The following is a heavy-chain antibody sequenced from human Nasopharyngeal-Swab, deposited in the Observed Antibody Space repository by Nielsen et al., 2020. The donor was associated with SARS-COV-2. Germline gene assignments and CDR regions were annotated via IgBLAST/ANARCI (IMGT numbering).Heavy chain of an antibody. D-gene: IGHD2-15*01. Sequence: WIRQPPGKGLEWIGSIHYSGSTYYNPSLKSRVTISVDTSKNQFSLKLSSVTAADTAVYYCARQGTRCSGGSCYWDAFDIWGQGTMVTVSS. CDR3: ARQGTRCSGGSCYWDAFDI. CDR2: IHYSGST. V-gene: IGHV4-39*01. J-gene: IGHJ3*02.